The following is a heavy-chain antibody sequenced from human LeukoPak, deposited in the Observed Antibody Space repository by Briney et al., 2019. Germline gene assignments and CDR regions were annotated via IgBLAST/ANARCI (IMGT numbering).Heavy chain of an antibody. CDR2: IRTKANTYAT. D-gene: IGHD1-26*01. CDR3: ASTSGRPDYFQH. CDR1: GFTFSGSS. J-gene: IGHJ1*01. V-gene: IGHV3-73*01. Sequence: QPGGSLRLSCAASGFTFSGSSIHWVRQASGKGLEWVGLIRTKANTYATAYAASVTGRFTISRDGSKTTSYLQMNSLRAEDTAVYYCASTSGRPDYFQHWGQGTLVTVSS.